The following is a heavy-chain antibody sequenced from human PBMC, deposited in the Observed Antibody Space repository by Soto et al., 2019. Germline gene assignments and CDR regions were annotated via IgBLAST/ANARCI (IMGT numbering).Heavy chain of an antibody. CDR1: GGSFSGYY. CDR2: INHSGST. J-gene: IGHJ5*02. CDR3: ARGGTYYDFWSGYKKPKNWFDP. V-gene: IGHV4-34*01. Sequence: SETLSLTCAVYGGSFSGYYWSWIRQPPGKGLEWIGEINHSGSTNYNPSLKSRVTISVDTSKNQFSLKLSSVTAADTAVYYCARGGTYYDFWSGYKKPKNWFDPWGRGTLVTVSS. D-gene: IGHD3-3*01.